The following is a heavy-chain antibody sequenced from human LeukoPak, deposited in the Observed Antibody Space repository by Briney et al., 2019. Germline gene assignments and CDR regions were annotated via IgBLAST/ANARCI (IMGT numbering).Heavy chain of an antibody. CDR3: ASPNYDFWSGYYTYYYYGMDV. CDR1: GYTFTSYA. Sequence: GASVKVSCKASGYTFTSYAMHWVRQAPGQRLEWMGWINAGNGNTKYSQKFQGRVTITRDTSASTAYMELSSLRSEDTAVYYCASPNYDFWSGYYTYYYYGMDVWGQGTTVTVSS. D-gene: IGHD3-3*01. J-gene: IGHJ6*02. V-gene: IGHV1-3*01. CDR2: INAGNGNT.